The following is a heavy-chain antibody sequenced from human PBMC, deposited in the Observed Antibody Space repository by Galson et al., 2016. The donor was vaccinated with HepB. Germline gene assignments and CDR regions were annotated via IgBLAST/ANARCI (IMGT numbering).Heavy chain of an antibody. CDR2: TYYRSKWYN. Sequence: CAISWDSVSSHSVTWNWIRQSPSRGLEWLGRTYYRSKWYNDYAVSMKSRMTINPDTSKNQFSLQLNSVTPEDTAVYYCARRGGKEKGSFDLWGRGTLVTVSS. D-gene: IGHD6-25*01. CDR3: ARRGGKEKGSFDL. V-gene: IGHV6-1*01. J-gene: IGHJ2*01. CDR1: WDSVSSHSVT.